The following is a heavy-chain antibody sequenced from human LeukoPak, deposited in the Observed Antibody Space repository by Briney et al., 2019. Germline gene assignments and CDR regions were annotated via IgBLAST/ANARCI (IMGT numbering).Heavy chain of an antibody. V-gene: IGHV1-2*02. CDR2: IYPKNGGT. D-gene: IGHD1-1*01. Sequence: ASVKVSCKASGYTFTVYYIHWVRQAPGQGLEWIGWIYPKNGGTYYAQNFQGRVTMTRDTSINTSYMKLSGLRSDDTAVYYCLRENWYYDYWGQGTLVTVSS. J-gene: IGHJ4*02. CDR3: LRENWYYDY. CDR1: GYTFTVYY.